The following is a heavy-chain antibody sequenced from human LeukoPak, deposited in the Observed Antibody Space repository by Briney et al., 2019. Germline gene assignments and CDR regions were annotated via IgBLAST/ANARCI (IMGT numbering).Heavy chain of an antibody. CDR3: ARVASRTYGDYFDY. CDR2: INWNGGST. CDR1: GFTFDDYG. D-gene: IGHD4-17*01. J-gene: IGHJ4*02. Sequence: LSGGSLRLSCAASGFTFDDYGMTWVRQAPGKGLEWVSGINWNGGSTGYADSVKGRFTISRDNAKNSLYLQMNSLRAEDTALYYCARVASRTYGDYFDYWGQGTLVTVSS. V-gene: IGHV3-20*04.